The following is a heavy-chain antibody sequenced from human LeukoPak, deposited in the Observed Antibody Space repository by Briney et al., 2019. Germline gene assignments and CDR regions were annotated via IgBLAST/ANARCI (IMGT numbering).Heavy chain of an antibody. V-gene: IGHV3-7*01. D-gene: IGHD6-13*01. CDR2: IYQDGREK. CDR3: AGERPSSSWYDY. J-gene: IGHJ4*02. Sequence: GGSLRLSCAASGFTFSSHLMTWVRQAPGKGLEWVANIYQDGREKYYAGSVKGRFTISRDNAKNSLFLQMDSLRAEDTAVYYCAGERPSSSWYDYWGQGTLVTVSS. CDR1: GFTFSSHL.